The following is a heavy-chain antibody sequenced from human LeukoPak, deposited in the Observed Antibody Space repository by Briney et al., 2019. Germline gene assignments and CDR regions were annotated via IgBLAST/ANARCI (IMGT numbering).Heavy chain of an antibody. CDR2: INPNSGST. CDR3: ARYSLNAGSFIDY. CDR1: GYTFTGYY. V-gene: IGHV1-46*01. Sequence: GASVKVSCKASGYTFTGYYMHWVRQAPGQGLEWMGWINPNSGSTSYAQKFQGRVTMTRDTSTSTVYMELSSLRSEDTAVYYCARYSLNAGSFIDYWGQGTLVTVSS. D-gene: IGHD4-11*01. J-gene: IGHJ4*02.